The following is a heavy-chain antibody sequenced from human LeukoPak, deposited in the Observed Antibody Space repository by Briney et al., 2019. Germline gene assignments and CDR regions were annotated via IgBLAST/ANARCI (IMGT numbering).Heavy chain of an antibody. CDR2: INSDGSST. V-gene: IGHV3-74*01. Sequence: GGSLRLSWVASGFTPSTYAMNWVRQAPEKGLVWVSRINSDGSSTSYADSVKGRFTISRDNAKNTLYLQMNSLRAEDTAVYYCATSLGPNWFDPWGQGTLVTVSS. J-gene: IGHJ5*02. CDR1: GFTPSTYA. CDR3: ATSLGPNWFDP.